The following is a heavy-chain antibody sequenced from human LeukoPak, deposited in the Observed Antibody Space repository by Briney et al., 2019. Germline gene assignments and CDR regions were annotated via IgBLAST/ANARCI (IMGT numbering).Heavy chain of an antibody. V-gene: IGHV5-51*01. CDR2: IYPGDSDT. CDR3: ARLSPPFYCTNGVCYSPYYFDY. CDR1: GYSFTSYW. Sequence: GESLKISCKGSGYSFTSYWSGWVRQMPGKGLEWVGTIYPGDSDTRYSPSFQGQVTISADKSISTAYLQWSSLKASDTAMYYCARLSPPFYCTNGVCYSPYYFDYWGQGTLVTVSS. J-gene: IGHJ4*02. D-gene: IGHD2-8*01.